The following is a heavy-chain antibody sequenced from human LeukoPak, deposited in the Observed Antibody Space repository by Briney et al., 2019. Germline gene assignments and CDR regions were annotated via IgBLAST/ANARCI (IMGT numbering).Heavy chain of an antibody. Sequence: SQTLSLTCTVSGGSISSGGYYWSWIRQHPGKSLEWIGYIYYSGSTYYNPSLKSRVTISVDTSKNQFSLKLSSVTAADTAVYYCARSARYPLYYFDYWGQGTLVTVSS. J-gene: IGHJ4*02. CDR2: IYYSGST. CDR3: ARSARYPLYYFDY. V-gene: IGHV4-31*03. CDR1: GGSISSGGYY. D-gene: IGHD1-1*01.